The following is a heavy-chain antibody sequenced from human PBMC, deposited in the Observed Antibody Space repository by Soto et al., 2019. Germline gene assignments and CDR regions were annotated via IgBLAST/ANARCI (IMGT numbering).Heavy chain of an antibody. CDR2: MNPNSGNT. Sequence: ASVKVSCKASGYTFTSYDINWVQQATGQGLEWMGWMNPNSGNTGYAQKFQGRVTMTRNTSISTAYMELSSLRSEDTAVYYCARSYGDPYYYYYYMDVWGKGTTVTVSS. J-gene: IGHJ6*03. CDR1: GYTFTSYD. D-gene: IGHD4-17*01. V-gene: IGHV1-8*01. CDR3: ARSYGDPYYYYYYMDV.